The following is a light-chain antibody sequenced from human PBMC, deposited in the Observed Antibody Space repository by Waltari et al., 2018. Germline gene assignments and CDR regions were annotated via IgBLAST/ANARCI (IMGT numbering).Light chain of an antibody. J-gene: IGLJ2*01. V-gene: IGLV2-11*01. Sequence: LTQPRSVSGSPGQSVTISCTGTSSDVGGYNYVSWYQQHPGKAPKLMIHDVNKRPSGVPDRFSGSKSGNTASLTISGLQAEDEADYYCCSYAGSYIFGVFGGGTKLTVL. CDR1: SSDVGGYNY. CDR3: CSYAGSYIFGV. CDR2: DVN.